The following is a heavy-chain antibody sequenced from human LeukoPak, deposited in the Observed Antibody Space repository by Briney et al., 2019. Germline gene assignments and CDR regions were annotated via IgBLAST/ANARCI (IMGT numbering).Heavy chain of an antibody. CDR1: GGSISSGGYY. Sequence: PSQTLSLTCTVSGGSISSGGYYWSWIRQPPGKGLEWIGYIYYSGITNYNPSLKSRVTISVDTSKNQFSLKLSSVTAADTAVYYCARDDQSYYYMDVWGKGTTVTVSS. V-gene: IGHV4-61*08. J-gene: IGHJ6*03. CDR2: IYYSGIT. CDR3: ARDDQSYYYMDV.